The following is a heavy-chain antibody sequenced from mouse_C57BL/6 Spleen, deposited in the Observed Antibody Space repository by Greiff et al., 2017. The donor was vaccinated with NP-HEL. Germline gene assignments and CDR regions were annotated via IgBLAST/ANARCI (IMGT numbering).Heavy chain of an antibody. J-gene: IGHJ2*01. CDR1: GYTFTSYW. V-gene: IGHV1-50*01. CDR3: ARQLRLRGFDY. Sequence: VQLQQPGAELVKPGASVKLSCKASGYTFTSYWMQWVKQRPGQGLAWIGEIDPSDSYTNYHQKFKGQATLTVDTSSSTAYMQLSSLTSEDSAVYYCARQLRLRGFDYWGQGTTLTVSS. CDR2: IDPSDSYT. D-gene: IGHD3-2*02.